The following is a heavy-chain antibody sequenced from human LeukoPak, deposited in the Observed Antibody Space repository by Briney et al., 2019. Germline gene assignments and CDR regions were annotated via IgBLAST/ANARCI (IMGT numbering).Heavy chain of an antibody. J-gene: IGHJ1*01. CDR1: GFAFNTFA. Sequence: SGRSLRLSCAAPGFAFNTFAMHWVRQAPGKGLEWVALISYDGSNEDYADSGKGRFTISRDNSKDTLYLEMNSLRDEDTAVYYCAKGRYYSHSPGYFQHWGQGTLVTVSS. D-gene: IGHD4-11*01. CDR3: AKGRYYSHSPGYFQH. V-gene: IGHV3-30*18. CDR2: ISYDGSNE.